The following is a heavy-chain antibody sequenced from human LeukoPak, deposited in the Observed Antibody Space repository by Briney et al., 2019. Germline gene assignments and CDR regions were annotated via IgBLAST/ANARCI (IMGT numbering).Heavy chain of an antibody. Sequence: GGSLRLSCAASGFTFSSYSMNWVRQAPGKGLEWVSSISSSSYIYYADSVKGRFTISRDNAKNSLYPQMNSLRAEDTAVYYCARDWGYYYYYGMDVWGQGTTVTVSS. CDR3: ARDWGYYYYYGMDV. V-gene: IGHV3-21*01. J-gene: IGHJ6*02. D-gene: IGHD3-16*01. CDR1: GFTFSSYS. CDR2: ISSSSYI.